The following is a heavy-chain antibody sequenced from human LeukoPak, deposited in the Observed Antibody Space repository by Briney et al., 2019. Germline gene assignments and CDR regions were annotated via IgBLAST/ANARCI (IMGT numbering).Heavy chain of an antibody. CDR1: GFTFSNAW. V-gene: IGHV3-15*01. D-gene: IGHD2-15*01. CDR2: IKRRTDGGTT. CDR3: TTDRYRSGITCREYFQH. J-gene: IGHJ1*01. Sequence: PGGSLRLSCAASGFTFSNAWMSWVRQAPGKGLEWVGLIKRRTDGGTTDYAAPVKGRFTISRDDSKNTLYLQMNSLKTEDTAMYYCTTDRYRSGITCREYFQHWGQGTLVTVSS.